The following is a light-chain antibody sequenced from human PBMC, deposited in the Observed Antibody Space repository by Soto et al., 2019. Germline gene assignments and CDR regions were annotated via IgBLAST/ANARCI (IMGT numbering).Light chain of an antibody. Sequence: QSVLTQPASVSGSPGQSITISCTGTNSDVGGSNYVSWYQQYPDKAPKLMIYDVSNRPSGVSSRFSGSKSGNTASLTIYGLQAEDEADYYCSSYTSNSTRVFGTGTKLTVL. CDR3: SSYTSNSTRV. CDR2: DVS. V-gene: IGLV2-14*01. CDR1: NSDVGGSNY. J-gene: IGLJ1*01.